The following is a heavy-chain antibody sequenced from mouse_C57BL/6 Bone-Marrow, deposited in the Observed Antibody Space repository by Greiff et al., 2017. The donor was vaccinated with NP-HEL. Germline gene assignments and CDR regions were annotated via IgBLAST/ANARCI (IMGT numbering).Heavy chain of an antibody. J-gene: IGHJ4*01. Sequence: EVQLQQSGTVLARPGASVKMSCKTSGYTFTSYWMHWVKQRPGQGLEWIGAIYPGNSDTSYNQKFKGKAKLTAVTSASTAYMELSSLTNEDSAVYYCTRWPTMSTPSYAMDYWGQGTSVTVSS. V-gene: IGHV1-5*01. CDR2: IYPGNSDT. D-gene: IGHD2-4*01. CDR3: TRWPTMSTPSYAMDY. CDR1: GYTFTSYW.